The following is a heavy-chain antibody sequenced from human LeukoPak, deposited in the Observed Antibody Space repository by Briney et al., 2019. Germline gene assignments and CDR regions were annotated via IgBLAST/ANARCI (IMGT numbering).Heavy chain of an antibody. Sequence: PGGSLRLSCAASGFTFGSYGMSWVRQAPGKGLEWVSFISGSGGSTDYADSVKGRFTISRDNSKNTLYLQMNSLRADDTAVYYCAKHSRVEGNQHKDYWGQRTLVTVAT. CDR2: ISGSGGST. D-gene: IGHD6-13*01. V-gene: IGHV3-23*01. J-gene: IGHJ4*02. CDR3: AKHSRVEGNQHKDY. CDR1: GFTFGSYG.